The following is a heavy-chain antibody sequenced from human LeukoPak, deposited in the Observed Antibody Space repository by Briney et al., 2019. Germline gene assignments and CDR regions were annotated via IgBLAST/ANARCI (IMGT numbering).Heavy chain of an antibody. J-gene: IGHJ4*02. CDR3: ARVKGSGSYYYFDY. CDR1: GDSMSGFY. CDR2: MHYTGST. D-gene: IGHD3-10*01. V-gene: IGHV4-59*01. Sequence: PSETLSLTCTVSGDSMSGFYWNWIRQPPGKGLEWIGYMHYTGSTNYNPSLKSRVTISIDTPKNQFSLKLSSVTAADTAVYYCARVKGSGSYYYFDYWGQGTLVTVSS.